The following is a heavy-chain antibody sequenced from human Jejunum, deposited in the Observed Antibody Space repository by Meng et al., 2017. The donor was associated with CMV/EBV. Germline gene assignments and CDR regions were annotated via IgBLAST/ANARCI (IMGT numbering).Heavy chain of an antibody. D-gene: IGHD4-23*01. CDR3: ARAKKTGGDNPDY. CDR2: IKEDGSEK. CDR1: GFTFSSCW. J-gene: IGHJ4*02. V-gene: IGHV3-7*01. Sequence: ASGFTFSSCWMGWVRQAPGKGLEWVANIKEDGSEKYYVDSVRGRFTISRDNAENSLYLQINSLRAEDTAVYYCARAKKTGGDNPDYWGQGTLVTVSS.